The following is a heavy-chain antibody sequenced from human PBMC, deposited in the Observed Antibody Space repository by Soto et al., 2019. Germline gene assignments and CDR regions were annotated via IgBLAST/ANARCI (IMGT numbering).Heavy chain of an antibody. D-gene: IGHD6-13*01. V-gene: IGHV4-31*03. CDR3: ARDSPAGRSFDY. Sequence: SETLSLTCTVSGGSISSGGYYWSWIRQHPGKGLEWIGYIYYSGSTYYNPSLKSRVTISVDTSKNQISLKLSSVTAADTAVYYCARDSPAGRSFDYWGQGTLVTVSS. CDR1: GGSISSGGYY. CDR2: IYYSGST. J-gene: IGHJ4*02.